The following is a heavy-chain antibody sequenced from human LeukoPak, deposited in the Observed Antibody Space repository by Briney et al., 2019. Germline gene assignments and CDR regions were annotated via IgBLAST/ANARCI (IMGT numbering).Heavy chain of an antibody. V-gene: IGHV3-7*01. Sequence: GGSLRLSCAASGFTFSNYWMSWVRQAPGKGLEWVANIKEDGTEKYYVDSVKGRFTISRDNAKSSLYLQMDSLRAEDTAVYYCASPIGGQMGGYWGQGTLVTVSS. D-gene: IGHD3-3*01. CDR2: IKEDGTEK. J-gene: IGHJ4*02. CDR3: ASPIGGQMGGY. CDR1: GFTFSNYW.